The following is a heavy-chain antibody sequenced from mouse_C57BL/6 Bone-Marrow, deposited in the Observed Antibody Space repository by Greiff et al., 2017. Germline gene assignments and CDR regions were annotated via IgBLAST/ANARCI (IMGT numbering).Heavy chain of an antibody. V-gene: IGHV2-2*01. D-gene: IGHD2-5*01. CDR1: GFSFTSYG. Sequence: QVQLQQSGPGLVQPSQCLSISCTVSGFSFTSYGVHWVRQSPGKGLEWMGVIWRGGSTDYTAAFISRLSISKANPESQLFYKMNSLQADDTAIYYCSRANYSKEYYAMDYWGQGTTVTVSS. CDR3: SRANYSKEYYAMDY. CDR2: IWRGGST. J-gene: IGHJ4*01.